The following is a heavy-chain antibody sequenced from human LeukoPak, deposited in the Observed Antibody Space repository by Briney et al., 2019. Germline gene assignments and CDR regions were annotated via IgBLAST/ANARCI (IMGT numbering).Heavy chain of an antibody. CDR3: ASPGIAAAGTGSNWFDP. J-gene: IGHJ5*02. Sequence: GSLRLSCAASGFTFSDYYMSWICQAPGKGLEWVSYISSSGSTIYYADSVKGRFTISRDNAKNSLYLQMNSLRAEDTAVYYCASPGIAAAGTGSNWFDPWGQGTLVTVSS. CDR1: GFTFSDYY. V-gene: IGHV3-11*01. CDR2: ISSSGSTI. D-gene: IGHD6-13*01.